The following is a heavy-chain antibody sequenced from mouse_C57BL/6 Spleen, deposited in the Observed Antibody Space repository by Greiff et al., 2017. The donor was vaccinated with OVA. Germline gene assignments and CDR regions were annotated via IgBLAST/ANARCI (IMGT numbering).Heavy chain of an antibody. D-gene: IGHD2-3*01. CDR1: GYTFTSYW. CDR3: ARGGLLDYYAMDY. CDR2: IYPGSGST. J-gene: IGHJ4*01. Sequence: VQLQQPGAELVKPGASVKMSCKASGYTFTSYWITWVKQRPGQGLEWIGDIYPGSGSTNYNEKFKSKATLTVDTSSSTAYMQLSSLTSEDSAVYYCARGGLLDYYAMDYWGQGTSVTVSS. V-gene: IGHV1-55*01.